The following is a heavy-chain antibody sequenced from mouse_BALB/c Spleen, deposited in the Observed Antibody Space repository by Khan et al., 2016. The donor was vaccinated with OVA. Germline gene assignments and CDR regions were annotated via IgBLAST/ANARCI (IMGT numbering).Heavy chain of an antibody. CDR3: VNHGSSSAWFTY. CDR2: INPTTDYT. J-gene: IGHJ3*01. CDR1: GYTFTSYW. Sequence: QIQLVQSGAELAKPGASVKMSCKASGYTFTSYWMHWVNQRPGQGLEWIGYINPTTDYTEYNQIFKDKATLTADKSSSTAYMQLSSLTSEDSAVYYCVNHGSSSAWFTYWGQGTLVTVSA. D-gene: IGHD1-1*01. V-gene: IGHV1-7*01.